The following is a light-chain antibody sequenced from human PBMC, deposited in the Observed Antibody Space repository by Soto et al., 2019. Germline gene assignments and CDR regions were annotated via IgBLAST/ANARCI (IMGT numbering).Light chain of an antibody. J-gene: IGLJ1*01. Sequence: QSVLTQPPSASGSPGQSVTISCTGTSSDVGRYNFVSWYQQHPGKVPKLMIYEVTKRPSGVPDRFFGSKSGNTASLTVSGLQAEDEADYYCCSYVGANTFFGTWTKLTVL. CDR1: SSDVGRYNF. CDR2: EVT. V-gene: IGLV2-8*01. CDR3: CSYVGANTF.